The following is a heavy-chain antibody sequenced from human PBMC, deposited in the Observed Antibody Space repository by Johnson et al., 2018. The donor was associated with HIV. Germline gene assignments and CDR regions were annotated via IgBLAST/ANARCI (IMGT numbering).Heavy chain of an antibody. CDR2: IKQDGSEK. CDR3: ARQGKRLSWGGAFDI. D-gene: IGHD6-13*01. Sequence: VQLVESGGGVVQPGGSLRLSCEASGFTFSNYWMTWVRQAPGKGLEWVANIKQDGSEKYYVDSVKGRFTISRDNVKNSMYLQMNSLRAEDTAVYYCARQGKRLSWGGAFDIWGQGTVVTVSS. CDR1: GFTFSNYW. V-gene: IGHV3-7*01. J-gene: IGHJ3*02.